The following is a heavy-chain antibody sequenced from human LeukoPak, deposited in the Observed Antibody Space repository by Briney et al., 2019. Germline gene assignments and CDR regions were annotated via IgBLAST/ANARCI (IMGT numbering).Heavy chain of an antibody. Sequence: GESLKISCKCSGYSFTNYWIGWVRQMPGKGLEWMGINYPGDSDSRNSPSFQAQVSISGDKSISAAYLQWSSLKASDTAMYYCAGLSVIAADGTHYFDYWGQGTLVTVSS. V-gene: IGHV5-51*01. CDR2: NYPGDSDS. D-gene: IGHD6-13*01. CDR1: GYSFTNYW. J-gene: IGHJ4*02. CDR3: AGLSVIAADGTHYFDY.